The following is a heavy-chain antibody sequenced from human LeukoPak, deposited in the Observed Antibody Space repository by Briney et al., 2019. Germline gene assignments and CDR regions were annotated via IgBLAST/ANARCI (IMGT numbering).Heavy chain of an antibody. V-gene: IGHV4-39*01. J-gene: IGHJ4*02. CDR1: GGSISSSDYY. D-gene: IGHD5-18*01. CDR3: ARHWIQLWFFDY. CDR2: FYYSGST. Sequence: SETLSLTCTVSGGSISSSDYYWGWIRQPPGKGLEWIGSFYYSGSTYCSPSLKSRVTISVDTSKNQFSLKLSSVTAADTAVYYCARHWIQLWFFDYWGQGTLVTVSS.